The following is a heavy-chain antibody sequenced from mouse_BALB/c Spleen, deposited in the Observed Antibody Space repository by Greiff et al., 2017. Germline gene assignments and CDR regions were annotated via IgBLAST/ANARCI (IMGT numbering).Heavy chain of an antibody. CDR3: ASNYGSSSHWYFDV. CDR1: GYSITSGYS. CDR2: IHYSGST. V-gene: IGHV3-1*02. J-gene: IGHJ1*01. D-gene: IGHD1-1*01. Sequence: EVKLMESGPDLVKPSQSLSLTCTVTGYSITSGYSWHWIRQFPGNKLEWMGYIHYSGSTNYNPSLKSRISITRDTSKNQFFLQLNSVTTEDTATYYCASNYGSSSHWYFDVWGAGTTVTVSS.